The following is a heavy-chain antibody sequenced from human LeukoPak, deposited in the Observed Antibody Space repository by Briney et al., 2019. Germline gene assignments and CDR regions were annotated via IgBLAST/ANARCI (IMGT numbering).Heavy chain of an antibody. D-gene: IGHD5-18*01. CDR2: MNPNSGNT. CDR3: ARGCVDTDDMDV. Sequence: ASVKVSCKASGYTFTSYDINWVRQATGQGLEWMGWMNPNSGNTGYAQKFQGRVTITRNTSISTAYMELSSLRSEDTAVYYCARGCVDTDDMDVWGKGTTVTVSS. J-gene: IGHJ6*03. V-gene: IGHV1-8*03. CDR1: GYTFTSYD.